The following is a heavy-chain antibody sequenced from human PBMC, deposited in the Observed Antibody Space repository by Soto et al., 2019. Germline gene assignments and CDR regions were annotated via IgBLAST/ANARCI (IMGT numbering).Heavy chain of an antibody. CDR1: GGSISSSSYY. V-gene: IGHV4-39*01. J-gene: IGHJ3*02. CDR2: IYYSGST. CDR3: AHMGGLRLGELSSDDAFDI. D-gene: IGHD3-16*02. Sequence: SETLSLTCTVSGGSISSSSYYWGWIRQPPGKGLEWIGSIYYSGSTYYNPSLKSRVTISVDTSKNQFSLKLSSVTAADTAVYYCAHMGGLRLGELSSDDAFDIWGQGTMVTVSS.